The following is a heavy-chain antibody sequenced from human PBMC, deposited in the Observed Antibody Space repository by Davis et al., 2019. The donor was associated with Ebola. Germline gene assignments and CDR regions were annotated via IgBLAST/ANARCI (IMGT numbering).Heavy chain of an antibody. CDR1: GFTVISNH. CDR2: IYDHST. Sequence: PGGSLRLSCAASGFTVISNHMSWVRQAPGKGLEWVSVIYDHSTAYADSVRGRFIISRDKSNNTLYLEMNSLRVDETAVYYCATTQWLREFDNWGQGTLVTVSS. CDR3: ATTQWLREFDN. J-gene: IGHJ4*02. V-gene: IGHV3-53*05. D-gene: IGHD6-19*01.